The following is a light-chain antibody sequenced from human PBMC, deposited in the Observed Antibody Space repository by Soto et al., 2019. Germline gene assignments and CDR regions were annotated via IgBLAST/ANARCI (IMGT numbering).Light chain of an antibody. CDR2: AST. Sequence: DIQMTKSPSSLSASVGDRITITCQASQDISNYLNWYQQKPGKVPKLLIHASTNLQSGVPSRFSGRGAGTDFTFTISTLQPEDFATYYCQQTYSAPITFGQGTRLEIK. CDR1: QDISNY. CDR3: QQTYSAPIT. V-gene: IGKV1-39*01. J-gene: IGKJ5*01.